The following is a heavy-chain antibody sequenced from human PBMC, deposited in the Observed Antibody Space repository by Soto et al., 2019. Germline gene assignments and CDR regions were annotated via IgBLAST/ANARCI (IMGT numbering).Heavy chain of an antibody. CDR1: GGTFSSYA. CDR3: ARRSWVSRRRKNWYFDL. Sequence: QVQLVQSGAEVKKPGSSVKVSCKASGGTFSSYAISWVRQAPGQGLEWMGGIIPIFGTANYAQKFQGRVTITADESTSTAYMEMSSLRSEDTAVYYCARRSWVSRRRKNWYFDLWGRGTLVTVSS. D-gene: IGHD1-26*01. J-gene: IGHJ2*01. V-gene: IGHV1-69*01. CDR2: IIPIFGTA.